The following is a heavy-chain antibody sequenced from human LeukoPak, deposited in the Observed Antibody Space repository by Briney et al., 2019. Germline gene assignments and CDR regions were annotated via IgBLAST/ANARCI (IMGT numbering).Heavy chain of an antibody. J-gene: IGHJ4*02. CDR3: ARVRVVVVPAAIILSDY. CDR1: GYTFTSYG. V-gene: IGHV1-18*01. CDR2: ISAYNGNT. Sequence: ASVKVSCKASGYTFTSYGISWVRQAPGQGLEWMGWISAYNGNTNYAQKLQGRVTMTTDTSTSTAYMEQRSLRSDDTAVYYCARVRVVVVPAAIILSDYGGQGTLVTVSS. D-gene: IGHD2-2*02.